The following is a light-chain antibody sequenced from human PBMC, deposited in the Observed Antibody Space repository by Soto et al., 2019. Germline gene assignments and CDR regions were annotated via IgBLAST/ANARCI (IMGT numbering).Light chain of an antibody. V-gene: IGLV2-14*01. J-gene: IGLJ2*01. CDR1: SSDVGGHNY. CDR3: SSYTSRNTLDVV. CDR2: EVS. Sequence: QSALTQPASVSGSPGQSITISCTGTSSDVGGHNYVSWYQQHPGKAPKLMIYEVSNRPSGVSNRFSGSKSGNTASLTISGLQTEDEAEDDCSSYTSRNTLDVVFGGGTKVTVL.